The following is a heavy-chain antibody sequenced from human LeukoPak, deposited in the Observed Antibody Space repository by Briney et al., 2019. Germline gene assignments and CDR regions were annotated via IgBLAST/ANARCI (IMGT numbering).Heavy chain of an antibody. CDR1: GISISNYY. CDR3: ATSERLGDPEAE. Sequence: PSETLSLPCSVSGISISNYYCSWIRQPAGRGLEWIGRIHTSGSSNHNPSLKGRVAMSVDTFHNQFSLRLTSGTAADTAVYFCATSERLGDPEAEWGRGTLVSVSS. CDR2: IHTSGSS. J-gene: IGHJ4*02. V-gene: IGHV4-4*07. D-gene: IGHD3-16*01.